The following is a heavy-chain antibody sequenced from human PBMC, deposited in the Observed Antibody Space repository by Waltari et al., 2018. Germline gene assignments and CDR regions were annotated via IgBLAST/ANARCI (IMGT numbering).Heavy chain of an antibody. J-gene: IGHJ6*02. CDR3: ARQPKTGWVLLHYYYGMDV. CDR2: MNPNSGNT. CDR1: GYTFTSYD. Sequence: QVQLVQSGAEVKKPGASVKVSCKASGYTFTSYDINWVRQATGQGLEWMGWMNPNSGNTGYAQKFQGRVTMTRNTSISTAYMELSSLRSEDTAVYYCARQPKTGWVLLHYYYGMDVWGQGTTVTVSS. D-gene: IGHD1-26*01. V-gene: IGHV1-8*01.